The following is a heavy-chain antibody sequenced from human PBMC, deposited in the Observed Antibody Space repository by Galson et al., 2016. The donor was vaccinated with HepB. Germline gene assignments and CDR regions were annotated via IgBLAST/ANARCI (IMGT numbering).Heavy chain of an antibody. CDR2: IQSKADGGTS. V-gene: IGHV3-15*01. J-gene: IGHJ5*02. CDR3: LSHLVWIYDS. D-gene: IGHD5/OR15-5a*01. CDR1: GLTFTNAW. Sequence: SLRLSCAASGLTFTNAWMSWVRQAPGKGLEWVARIQSKADGGTSDYAAPVKGRFTISRDDSKNTLYLQMNSLKTEDTAIYYCLSHLVWIYDSWGQGALVTVSS.